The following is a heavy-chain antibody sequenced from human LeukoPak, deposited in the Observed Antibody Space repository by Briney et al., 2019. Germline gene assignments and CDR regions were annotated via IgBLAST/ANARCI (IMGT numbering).Heavy chain of an antibody. Sequence: PGGSLRLSCAASGCTFSNFEMNWVRQAPGKGLEWVSYISSSGSTIFYADSVKGRFTISRDNAKNSLYLQLNSLRAEDTAIYYCASGGQSYYWGQVTLVTVSS. CDR3: ASGGQSYY. D-gene: IGHD1-26*01. J-gene: IGHJ4*02. CDR1: GCTFSNFE. V-gene: IGHV3-48*03. CDR2: ISSSGSTI.